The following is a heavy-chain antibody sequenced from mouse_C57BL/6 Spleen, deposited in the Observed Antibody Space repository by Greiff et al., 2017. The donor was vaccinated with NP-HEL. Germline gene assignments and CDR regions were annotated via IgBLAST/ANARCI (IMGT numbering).Heavy chain of an antibody. D-gene: IGHD2-3*01. CDR1: GFNIKHTY. J-gene: IGHJ3*01. Sequence: EVQLQQSVAELVRPGASVKLSCTASGFNIKHTYMHWVKQRPEQGLEWLGRIDPANGNTKYAPQFQGKATITADTSSNTAYLQLSSLTSEDTAIYYCAITDVYPFAYWGQGTLVTVSA. CDR3: AITDVYPFAY. CDR2: IDPANGNT. V-gene: IGHV14-3*01.